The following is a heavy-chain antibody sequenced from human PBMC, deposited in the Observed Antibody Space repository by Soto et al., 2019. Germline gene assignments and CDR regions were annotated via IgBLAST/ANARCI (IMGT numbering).Heavy chain of an antibody. V-gene: IGHV3-23*01. Sequence: XGSLLLSCAASGFTFSSYAMSWVRQAPGKGLEWVSAISGSGGSTYYADSVKGRFTISRDNSKNTLYLQMNSLRAEDTAVYYCAKDPQYYYGSGSYSDYFDYWGQGTLVTVSS. J-gene: IGHJ4*02. CDR3: AKDPQYYYGSGSYSDYFDY. D-gene: IGHD3-10*01. CDR2: ISGSGGST. CDR1: GFTFSSYA.